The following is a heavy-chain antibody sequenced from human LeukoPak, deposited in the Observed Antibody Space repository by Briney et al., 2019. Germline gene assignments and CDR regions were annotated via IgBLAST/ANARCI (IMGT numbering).Heavy chain of an antibody. D-gene: IGHD2-15*01. J-gene: IGHJ4*02. CDR3: ATDSGGSPGN. V-gene: IGHV4-59*12. Sequence: SETLSLTCTVSGGSISSYYWSWIRQPPGKGLEWIGYIYYSGSTSYDPSLKSRVTISVDTSKNQFSLKLSSVTAADTAVYYCATDSGGSPGNWGQGTLVTVSS. CDR2: IYYSGST. CDR1: GGSISSYY.